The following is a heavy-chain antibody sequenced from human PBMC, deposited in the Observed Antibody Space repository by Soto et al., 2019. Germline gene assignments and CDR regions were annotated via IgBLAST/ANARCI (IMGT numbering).Heavy chain of an antibody. V-gene: IGHV3-23*01. CDR2: ISDSGCST. J-gene: IGHJ6*03. CDR1: GFTFSIYA. D-gene: IGHD2-15*01. Sequence: GGSLRLSCAASGFTFSIYAMSWVRQAPGKGLEWVSGISDSGCSTYFADSVKGRFTISRDNSKNTLYLQMNSLRAEDTAVYYCAKDRGNIVVVVASYYMDVWGKGTTVTVSS. CDR3: AKDRGNIVVVVASYYMDV.